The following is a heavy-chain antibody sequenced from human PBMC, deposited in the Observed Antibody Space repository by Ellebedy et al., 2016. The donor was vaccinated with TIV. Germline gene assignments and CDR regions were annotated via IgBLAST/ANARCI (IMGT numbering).Heavy chain of an antibody. Sequence: GESLKISCAASGFTFSSYAMHWVRQAPGKGLVWVADISYDGSHKYDADSVKCRFTISRDNSKNTLYLQMNSLRAEDTAVYYCARGNSGYDAVYLDYWGRGTLVTVSS. J-gene: IGHJ4*02. CDR1: GFTFSSYA. CDR3: ARGNSGYDAVYLDY. V-gene: IGHV3-30-3*01. D-gene: IGHD5-12*01. CDR2: ISYDGSHK.